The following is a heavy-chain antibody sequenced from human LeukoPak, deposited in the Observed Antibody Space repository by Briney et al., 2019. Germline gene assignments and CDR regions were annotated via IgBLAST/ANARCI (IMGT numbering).Heavy chain of an antibody. J-gene: IGHJ6*02. CDR3: AATMPVGSDYGMDV. D-gene: IGHD1-26*01. V-gene: IGHV4-59*08. CDR1: GGSFRSYY. Sequence: RSETLSLTCSVSGGSFRSYYWSWIRQPPGKGLEWIGYIYNSGSTNYNPSLKSRVTISVDTSKNQFSLRLTSVTAADTAVYYCAATMPVGSDYGMDVWGQGTTVTVSS. CDR2: IYNSGST.